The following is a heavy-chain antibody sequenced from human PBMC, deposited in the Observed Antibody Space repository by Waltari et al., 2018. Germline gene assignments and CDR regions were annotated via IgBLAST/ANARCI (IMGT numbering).Heavy chain of an antibody. Sequence: QVQLQESGPGLVKPSETLSLTCTVSGGSISSYYWSWIRQPPGKGLEWIGYIYYSGSTNYNPSLKSRVTISVDTSKNQFSLELSSVTAADTAVYYCARGDGSGWYPSWYFDLWGRGTLVTVSS. CDR2: IYYSGST. CDR3: ARGDGSGWYPSWYFDL. J-gene: IGHJ2*01. CDR1: GGSISSYY. D-gene: IGHD6-19*01. V-gene: IGHV4-59*01.